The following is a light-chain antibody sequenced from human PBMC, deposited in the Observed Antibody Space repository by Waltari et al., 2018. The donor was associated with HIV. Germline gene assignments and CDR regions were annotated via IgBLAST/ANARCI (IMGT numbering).Light chain of an antibody. CDR3: QSYDTSLSGWGI. J-gene: IGLJ2*01. Sequence: QSVLTQPPSVSGAPGQRVTISCTGIPSNMGTDYDVHWYQQLQGTAPKLLIFPNDRRPPGVPDRVSGSKSGSSASLAITGLQADDEATYYCQSYDTSLSGWGIFGGGTKVTVL. V-gene: IGLV1-40*01. CDR1: PSNMGTDYD. CDR2: PND.